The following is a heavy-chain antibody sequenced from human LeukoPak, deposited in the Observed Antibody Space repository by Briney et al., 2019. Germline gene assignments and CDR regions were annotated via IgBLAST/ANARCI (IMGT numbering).Heavy chain of an antibody. D-gene: IGHD6-13*01. CDR3: ARTRAAAFDP. Sequence: GASVKVSCKASGCTFSSYAISWVRQAPGQGLEWMGGIIPIFGTANYAQKFQGRVTITTDESTSTAYMELSSLRSEDTAVYYCARTRAAAFDPWGQGTLVTVSS. V-gene: IGHV1-69*05. CDR1: GCTFSSYA. J-gene: IGHJ5*02. CDR2: IIPIFGTA.